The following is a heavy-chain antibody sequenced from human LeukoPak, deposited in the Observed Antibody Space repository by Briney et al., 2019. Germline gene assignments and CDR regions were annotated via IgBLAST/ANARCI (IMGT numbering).Heavy chain of an antibody. CDR3: ARANGSGSIPDY. J-gene: IGHJ4*02. V-gene: IGHV1-2*04. CDR1: GYSFTGYY. Sequence: SVKVSCKASGYSFTGYYMHWVRQAPGQGLEWMGWINPNSGGTNYAQKFQGWVTMTRDTSISTAYMELSRLRSDDTAVYYCARANGSGSIPDYWGQGTLVTVSS. D-gene: IGHD3-10*01. CDR2: INPNSGGT.